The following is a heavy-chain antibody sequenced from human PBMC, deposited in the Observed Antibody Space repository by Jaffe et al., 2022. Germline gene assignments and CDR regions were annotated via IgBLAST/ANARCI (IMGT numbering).Heavy chain of an antibody. CDR2: IYYSGST. D-gene: IGHD1-26*01. CDR1: GGSISSYY. J-gene: IGHJ3*02. CDR3: ARGAEWETRGDAFDI. V-gene: IGHV4-59*01. Sequence: QVQLQESGPGLVKPSETLSLTCTVSGGSISSYYWSWIRQPPGKGLEWIGYIYYSGSTNYNPSLKSRVTISVDTSKNQFSLKLSSVTAADTAVYYCARGAEWETRGDAFDIWGQGTMVTVSS.